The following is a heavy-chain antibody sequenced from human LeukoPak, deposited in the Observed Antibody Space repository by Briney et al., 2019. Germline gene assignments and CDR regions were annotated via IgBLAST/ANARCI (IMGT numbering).Heavy chain of an antibody. J-gene: IGHJ4*02. D-gene: IGHD5-12*01. CDR1: GFTFSSYA. CDR3: AKDHRGYSGYEYDY. V-gene: IGHV3-23*01. Sequence: GGSLRLSCAASGFTFSSYAMGWVRQAPGKGLEWVSAISGSGGSTYYADSVKGRFTISRDNSKNTLYLQMNSLRAEDTAVYYCAKDHRGYSGYEYDYWGQGTLVTVSS. CDR2: ISGSGGST.